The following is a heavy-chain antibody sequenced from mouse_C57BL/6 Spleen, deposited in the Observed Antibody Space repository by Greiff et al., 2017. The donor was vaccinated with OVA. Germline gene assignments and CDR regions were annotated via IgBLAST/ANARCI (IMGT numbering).Heavy chain of an antibody. CDR2: IWRGGST. CDR1: GFSLTSYG. V-gene: IGHV2-5*01. Sequence: QVHVKQSGPGLVQPSQSLSITCTVSGFSLTSYGVHWVRPSPGKGLEWLGVIWRGGSTDYNAAFMSRLSITKDNSKSQVFFKMNSLQADDTAIYYCAKEDYGSSYLAYWGQGTLVTVSA. CDR3: AKEDYGSSYLAY. J-gene: IGHJ3*01. D-gene: IGHD1-1*01.